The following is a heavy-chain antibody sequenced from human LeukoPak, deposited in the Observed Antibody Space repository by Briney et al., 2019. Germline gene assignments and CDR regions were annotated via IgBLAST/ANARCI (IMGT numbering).Heavy chain of an antibody. Sequence: PSETLSLTCAVYGGSFSGYYWSWIRQPPGKGLEWIGEINHSGSTNYNPSLKSRVTISVDTSKNQFSLKLSSVTAADTAMYYCARPQLVTGSDWFDPWGQGTLVTVSS. J-gene: IGHJ5*02. CDR1: GGSFSGYY. V-gene: IGHV4-34*01. CDR2: INHSGST. CDR3: ARPQLVTGSDWFDP. D-gene: IGHD1-14*01.